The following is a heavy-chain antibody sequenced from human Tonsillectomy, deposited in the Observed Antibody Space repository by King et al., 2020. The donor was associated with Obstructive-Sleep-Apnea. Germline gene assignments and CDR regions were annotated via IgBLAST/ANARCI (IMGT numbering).Heavy chain of an antibody. J-gene: IGHJ5*02. D-gene: IGHD3-3*01. V-gene: IGHV4-31*03. CDR1: GGSISRGGYY. Sequence: QLQESGPGLVKPSQTLSHTCTVSGGSISRGGYYWSWIRQHPGKGLEWIGYIYYSGSTYYNPSLKSRVTISVDTSKNQFSLKLSSVTAADTAVYYCARWRRTAYNWFDPWGQGTLVTVSS. CDR2: IYYSGST. CDR3: ARWRRTAYNWFDP.